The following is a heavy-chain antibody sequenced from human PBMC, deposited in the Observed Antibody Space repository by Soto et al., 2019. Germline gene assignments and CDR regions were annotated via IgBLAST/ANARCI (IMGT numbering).Heavy chain of an antibody. CDR2: ISAYNGNT. D-gene: IGHD6-19*01. CDR1: GYAFTSYG. Sequence: ASVKVSCKASGYAFTSYGISWVRQAPGQGLEWMGWISAYNGNTNYAQKLQGRVTMTTDTSTSTAYMELRSLRSDDTAVYYCARDENIAVAGRAGYWGQGTLVTVSS. CDR3: ARDENIAVAGRAGY. V-gene: IGHV1-18*01. J-gene: IGHJ4*02.